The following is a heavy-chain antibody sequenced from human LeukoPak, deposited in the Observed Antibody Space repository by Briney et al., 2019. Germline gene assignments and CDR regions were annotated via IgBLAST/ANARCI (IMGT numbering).Heavy chain of an antibody. V-gene: IGHV1-46*01. CDR3: ARSTVQLWIDY. D-gene: IGHD1-1*01. Sequence: ASVKVSCKASGYTFTRYYVHWVRQAPGQGLERMGIINPSGGSTTYAQKFQGRVTVTRDTSTSTVYMELSSLRSEDTAVYYCARSTVQLWIDYWGQGTLVTVSS. CDR2: INPSGGST. J-gene: IGHJ4*02. CDR1: GYTFTRYY.